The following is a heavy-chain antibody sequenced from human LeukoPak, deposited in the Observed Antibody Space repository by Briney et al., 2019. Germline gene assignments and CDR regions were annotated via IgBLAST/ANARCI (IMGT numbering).Heavy chain of an antibody. CDR1: GGSISSSSYY. Sequence: SETLSLTCTVSGGSISSSSYYWGWIRQPPGKGLEWIGSICSGGSTCYNPSLRSRVTIFADSSKNQFSLELTSVTAADTAVYYCARDGPWKSDCWGQGTLVTVSS. CDR2: ICSGGST. V-gene: IGHV4-39*02. J-gene: IGHJ4*02. CDR3: ARDGPWKSDC. D-gene: IGHD1-1*01.